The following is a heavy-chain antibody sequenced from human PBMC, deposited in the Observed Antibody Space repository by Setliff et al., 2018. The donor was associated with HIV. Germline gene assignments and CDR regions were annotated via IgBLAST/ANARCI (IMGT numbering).Heavy chain of an antibody. V-gene: IGHV4-39*07. CDR2: LYYSGST. CDR1: GGSISSYY. CDR3: ARASIIGVAFDF. J-gene: IGHJ4*02. Sequence: SETLSLTCTVSGGSISSYYWGWIRQPPGKGLEWIGNLYYSGSTYYNPSLKSRVTTSVDPSKSQFSLKLTSVTAADTAVYYCARASIIGVAFDFWGQGTLVTVSS. D-gene: IGHD3-3*01.